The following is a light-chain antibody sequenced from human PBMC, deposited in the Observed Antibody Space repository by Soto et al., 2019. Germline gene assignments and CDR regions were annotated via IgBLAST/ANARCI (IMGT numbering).Light chain of an antibody. CDR3: QQLFDSPIT. V-gene: IGKV1-9*01. CDR1: QTISSW. CDR2: AAS. J-gene: IGKJ5*01. Sequence: DIQLTQSPSFLSASVGDRVTITCRASQTISSWLAWYQQKPGKAPKLLIYAASTLESGVPSRFSATVSGTEFSLTITSLQPEDFATYYCQQLFDSPITFGQGTRLEIK.